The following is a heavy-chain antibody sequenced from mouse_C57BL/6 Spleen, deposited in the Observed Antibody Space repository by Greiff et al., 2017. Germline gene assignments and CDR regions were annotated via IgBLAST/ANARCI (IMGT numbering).Heavy chain of an antibody. Sequence: EVKLVESGGGLVQPGGSMKLSCVASGFTFSNYWMNWVRQSPEKGLEWVAQIRLKSDNYATNYAESVKGRFTISRDDSESSVYLPMNNLRAEGTGVYYCTDSRDYWGQGTSVTVSS. V-gene: IGHV6-3*01. J-gene: IGHJ4*01. CDR1: GFTFSNYW. CDR3: TDSRDY. CDR2: IRLKSDNYAT.